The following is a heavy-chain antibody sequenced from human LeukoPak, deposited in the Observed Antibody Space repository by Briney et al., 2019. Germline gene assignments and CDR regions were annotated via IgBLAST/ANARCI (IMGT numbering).Heavy chain of an antibody. D-gene: IGHD6-13*01. V-gene: IGHV1-46*01. Sequence: ASVKVSYKASGYTFTSYYMHWVRQAPGQGLEWMGIINPSGGSTSYAQKFQGRVTMTRDTSTSTVYMELSSLRSEDTAVYYCAALAAAGSDAFDIWGQGTMVTVSS. CDR2: INPSGGST. CDR1: GYTFTSYY. CDR3: AALAAAGSDAFDI. J-gene: IGHJ3*02.